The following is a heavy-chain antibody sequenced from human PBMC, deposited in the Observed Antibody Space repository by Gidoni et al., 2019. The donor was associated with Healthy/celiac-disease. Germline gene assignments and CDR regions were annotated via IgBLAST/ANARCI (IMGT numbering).Heavy chain of an antibody. CDR2: IYYRGSP. V-gene: IGHV4-31*03. Sequence: QVQLQESGPGLVKPSQTLSLTCLASGGSISSGGYYWSWIRQHPGKGLEWTGYIYYRGSPYHHPSLKSRVTISGGTSKNQFSLKLSSVAAADPAGYYCAGYIVRLPSSVRSFGYWGQGTLVTVSS. CDR1: GGSISSGGYY. D-gene: IGHD5-12*01. CDR3: AGYIVRLPSSVRSFGY. J-gene: IGHJ4*02.